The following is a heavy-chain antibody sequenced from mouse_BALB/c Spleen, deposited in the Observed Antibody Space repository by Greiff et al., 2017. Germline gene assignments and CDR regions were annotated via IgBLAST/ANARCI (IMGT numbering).Heavy chain of an antibody. CDR1: GFSLTSYG. D-gene: IGHD2-1*01. V-gene: IGHV2-6-2*01. J-gene: IGHJ4*01. CDR3: ARHRGYYGNLYYAMDY. Sequence: QVQLKESGPDLVAPSQSLSITCTVSGFSLTSYGVHWVRQPPGKGLEWLVVIWSDGSTTYNSALKSRLSISKDNSKSQVFLKMNSLQTDDTAMYYCARHRGYYGNLYYAMDYWGQGTSVTVSS. CDR2: IWSDGST.